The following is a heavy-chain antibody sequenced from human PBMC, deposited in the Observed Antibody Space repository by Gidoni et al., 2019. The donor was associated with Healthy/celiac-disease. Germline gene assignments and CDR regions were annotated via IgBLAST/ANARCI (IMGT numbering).Heavy chain of an antibody. V-gene: IGHV2-5*01. CDR3: AHFPLRFLEGRRYRYYYYGMDV. Sequence: QITLKESGPTLVNPTQTLTLTCTFSGFSLSTSGVGVGWIRQPPGKALEWLALIYWNDDKRYSPSLKSRLTITKDTSKNQVVLTMTNMDPVDTATYYCAHFPLRFLEGRRYRYYYYGMDVWGQGTTVTVSS. CDR1: GFSLSTSGVG. CDR2: IYWNDDK. D-gene: IGHD3-3*01. J-gene: IGHJ6*02.